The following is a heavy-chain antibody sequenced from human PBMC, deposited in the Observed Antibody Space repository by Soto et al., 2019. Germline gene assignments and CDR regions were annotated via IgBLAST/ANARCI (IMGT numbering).Heavy chain of an antibody. CDR2: IGTAGDT. CDR1: GFTFSSYD. D-gene: IGHD2-2*01. J-gene: IGHJ2*01. CDR3: ARESNNKCSSTSCGRGSEYWYFDL. Sequence: EVQLVESGGGLVQPGGSLRLSCAASGFTFSSYDMHWVRQATGKGLEWVSAIGTAGDTYYPGSVKGRFTISRENAKNSLYLQMNSLRAGDTAVYYCARESNNKCSSTSCGRGSEYWYFDLWGRGTLVTVSS. V-gene: IGHV3-13*01.